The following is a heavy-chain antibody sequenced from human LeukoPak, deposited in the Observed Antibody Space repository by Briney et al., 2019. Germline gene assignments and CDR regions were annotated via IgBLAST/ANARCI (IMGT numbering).Heavy chain of an antibody. D-gene: IGHD2-2*01. Sequence: SVKVSCKASGGTYSSYAISWVRQAPGQGLEWMGGIIPIFGTANYAQKFQGRVTITTDESTSTAYMELSSLRSEDTAVYYCARSSRFSCSSTSCYYGWFDPWGQGTLVTVSS. V-gene: IGHV1-69*05. CDR2: IIPIFGTA. CDR1: GGTYSSYA. CDR3: ARSSRFSCSSTSCYYGWFDP. J-gene: IGHJ5*02.